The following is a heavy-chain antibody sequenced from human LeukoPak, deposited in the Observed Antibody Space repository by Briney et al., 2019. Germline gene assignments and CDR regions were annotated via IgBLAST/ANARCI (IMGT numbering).Heavy chain of an antibody. CDR3: ARGYCSSTTCSVDY. V-gene: IGHV3-23*01. CDR1: GFTSSNYA. J-gene: IGHJ4*02. Sequence: PGGSLRLSCAASGFTSSNYAMSWVRQAPGKGLEWVSVISGGGGGTYYADSVKGRFTISRDNSQNTLYLQMNSLRAEDTAVYYCARGYCSSTTCSVDYWGQGTLVTVSS. CDR2: ISGGGGGT. D-gene: IGHD2-2*01.